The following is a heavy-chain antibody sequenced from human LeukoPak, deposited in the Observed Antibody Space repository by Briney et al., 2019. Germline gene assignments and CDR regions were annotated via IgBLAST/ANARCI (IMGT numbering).Heavy chain of an antibody. CDR1: GYSISSGYY. Sequence: SETLSLTCAVSGYSISSGYYWGWIRQPTGKGLEWIGSIYHSGSSYSNPPLKSRVTISVDTSKNQLSLKLTSVTAADTAVYYCARALRNTGYRTGWPDALGMWGQGTMVTVSS. V-gene: IGHV4-38-2*01. CDR2: IYHSGSS. CDR3: ARALRNTGYRTGWPDALGM. J-gene: IGHJ3*02. D-gene: IGHD6-19*01.